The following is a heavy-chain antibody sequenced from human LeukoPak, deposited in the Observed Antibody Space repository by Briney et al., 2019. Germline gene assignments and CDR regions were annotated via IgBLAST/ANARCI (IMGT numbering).Heavy chain of an antibody. CDR1: GGSISSSSYY. V-gene: IGHV4-39*07. J-gene: IGHJ6*02. CDR2: IYYSGST. Sequence: PSETLSLTCTVSGGSISSSSYYWGWIRQPPGKGLEWIGSIYYSGSTYYNPSLKSRVTISVDTSKNQFSLKLSSVTAADTAVYYCVRITVIRYYYYGMDVWGQGTTVTVSS. D-gene: IGHD3-22*01. CDR3: VRITVIRYYYYGMDV.